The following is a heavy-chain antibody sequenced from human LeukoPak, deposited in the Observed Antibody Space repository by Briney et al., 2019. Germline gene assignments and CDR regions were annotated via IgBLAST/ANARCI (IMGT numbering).Heavy chain of an antibody. CDR1: GFTFSSYG. V-gene: IGHV3-33*06. J-gene: IGHJ4*02. CDR2: IWYDGSNK. CDR3: AKLVATGVDFDY. D-gene: IGHD5-12*01. Sequence: PGGSLRLSCAASGFTFSSYGMHWVRQAPGKGLEWVAVIWYDGSNKYYADSVKGRFTISRDNFKNTLYLQMNSLRAEDTAVYYCAKLVATGVDFDYWGQGTLVTVSS.